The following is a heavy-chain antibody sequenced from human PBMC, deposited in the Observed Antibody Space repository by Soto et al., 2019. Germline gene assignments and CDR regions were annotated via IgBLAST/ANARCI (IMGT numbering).Heavy chain of an antibody. V-gene: IGHV4-59*08. Sequence: SETLSLTCTVSDGSISSYYWGWIRQPPGKGLEWIGYIFYTGSTNYNPSLKSRVTISVDTSKNQFSLKLTSVTAADTAVYYCATHPTYGPLDHWDQGTLVTVSS. J-gene: IGHJ4*02. D-gene: IGHD4-17*01. CDR2: IFYTGST. CDR3: ATHPTYGPLDH. CDR1: DGSISSYY.